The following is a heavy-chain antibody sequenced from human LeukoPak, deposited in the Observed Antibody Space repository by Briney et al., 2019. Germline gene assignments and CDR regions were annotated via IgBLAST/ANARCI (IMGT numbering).Heavy chain of an antibody. CDR1: GGSIGSYY. Sequence: SETLSLTCTVSGGSIGSYYWSWIRQPPGKGLEWIGYIYYSGSTNYNPSLKSRVTISVDTSKNQFSLKLSSVTAADTAVYYCARQGGSYYTPFDSWGQGTLVTVSS. J-gene: IGHJ4*02. CDR3: ARQGGSYYTPFDS. V-gene: IGHV4-59*08. D-gene: IGHD1-26*01. CDR2: IYYSGST.